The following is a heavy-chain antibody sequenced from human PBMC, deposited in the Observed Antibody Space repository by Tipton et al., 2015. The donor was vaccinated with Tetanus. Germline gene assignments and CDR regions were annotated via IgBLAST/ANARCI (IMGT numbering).Heavy chain of an antibody. J-gene: IGHJ3*02. CDR2: IYGGGSST. Sequence: SLRLSCAASGFNLNNYAMSWVRQAPGKGLEWVSVIYGGGSSTYYADSVKGRFTISRDDSKNTLYPQMNSLRAEDTAIYYCAKAMNDLRYALDIWGQGTLVTVAS. D-gene: IGHD1-1*01. V-gene: IGHV3-23*03. CDR1: GFNLNNYA. CDR3: AKAMNDLRYALDI.